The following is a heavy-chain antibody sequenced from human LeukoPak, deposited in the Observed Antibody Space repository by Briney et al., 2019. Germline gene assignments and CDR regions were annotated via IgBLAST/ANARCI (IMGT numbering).Heavy chain of an antibody. CDR2: IYYSGTT. V-gene: IGHV4-39*01. D-gene: IGHD3-10*01. J-gene: IGHJ6*02. Sequence: PSETLSLTCTVSGGSISGTAYYWGWIRQPPGRGLEWIATIYYSGTTYYSPSLESRVTISVDTSKNQFSLKLSSVTAADTSVYYCSRQGVRGTYYYAMDVWGQGTTVTVSS. CDR3: SRQGVRGTYYYAMDV. CDR1: GGSISGTAYY.